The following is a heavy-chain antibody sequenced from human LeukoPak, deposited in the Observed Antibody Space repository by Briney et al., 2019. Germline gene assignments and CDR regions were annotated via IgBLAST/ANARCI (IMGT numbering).Heavy chain of an antibody. Sequence: GGSLRLSCAASGFTVSSNYMSWVRQAPGKGLEWVSVIYSGGSTYYADSVKGQFTISRDNSKNTLYLQMNSLRAEDTAVYYCARVDYYDSSGYLPWGQGTLVTVSS. V-gene: IGHV3-66*02. CDR2: IYSGGST. CDR3: ARVDYYDSSGYLP. CDR1: GFTVSSNY. D-gene: IGHD3-22*01. J-gene: IGHJ5*02.